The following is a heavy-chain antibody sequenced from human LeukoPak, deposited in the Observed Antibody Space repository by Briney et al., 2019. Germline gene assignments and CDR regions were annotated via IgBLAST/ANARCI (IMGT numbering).Heavy chain of an antibody. V-gene: IGHV3-33*01. CDR3: ARAGDAFDI. Sequence: GRSLRLSCAASGFTFSSYGMHWVRQAPGKGLEWVAVIWYYGSDKYYTDSVKGRFTISRDNSKNTLYLQMNSLRAEDTAIYYCARAGDAFDIWGQGTMVTVSS. CDR1: GFTFSSYG. CDR2: IWYYGSDK. J-gene: IGHJ3*02.